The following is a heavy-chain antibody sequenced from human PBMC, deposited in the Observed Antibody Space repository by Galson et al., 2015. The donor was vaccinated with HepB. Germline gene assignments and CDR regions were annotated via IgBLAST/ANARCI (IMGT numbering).Heavy chain of an antibody. Sequence: SLRLSCAASGFTFSSYEMNWVRQAPGKGLEWVSYISSSGSTIYYADSVKGRFTISRDNAKNSLYLQMNSLRAEDTAVYYCARDLGSSWYEGNWFDPWGQGTLVTVSS. J-gene: IGHJ5*02. D-gene: IGHD6-13*01. V-gene: IGHV3-48*03. CDR1: GFTFSSYE. CDR2: ISSSGSTI. CDR3: ARDLGSSWYEGNWFDP.